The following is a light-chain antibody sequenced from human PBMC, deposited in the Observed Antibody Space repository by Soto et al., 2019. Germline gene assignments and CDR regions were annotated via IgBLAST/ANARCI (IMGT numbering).Light chain of an antibody. CDR2: AAS. Sequence: IQMTPSPSSLSASVGGSGRISGVASQGIRNNLAWYQQKPGNVPKLLIYAASTLESGVPSRFTGGGYGTDFTLTITTLQPVDVATYYCQKYKIAPWTFGQGTKVDIK. V-gene: IGKV1-27*01. CDR1: QGIRNN. CDR3: QKYKIAPWT. J-gene: IGKJ1*01.